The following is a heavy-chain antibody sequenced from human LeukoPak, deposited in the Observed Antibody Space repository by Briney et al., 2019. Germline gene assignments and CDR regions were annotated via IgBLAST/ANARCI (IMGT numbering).Heavy chain of an antibody. V-gene: IGHV3-9*01. CDR1: GFTFDDYA. D-gene: IGHD6-19*01. CDR2: ISWNSGSI. CDR3: AKTAVAGTFDY. Sequence: PGRSLRLSCAASGFTFDDYAMHWVRQAPGKGLEWVSGISWNSGSIGYADSVKGRFTTSRDNAKNSLYLQMNSLRAEDTALYYCAKTAVAGTFDYWGQGTLVTVSS. J-gene: IGHJ4*02.